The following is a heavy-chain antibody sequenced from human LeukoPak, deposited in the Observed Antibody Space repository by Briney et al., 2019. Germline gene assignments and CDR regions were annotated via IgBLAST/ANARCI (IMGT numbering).Heavy chain of an antibody. CDR2: ISSSSSYI. V-gene: IGHV3-21*04. D-gene: IGHD4-17*01. CDR1: GFTFSSYS. Sequence: GGSLRLSCAASGFTFSSYSMNWVRQAPGKGLEWVSSISSSSSYIYYADSVKGRFTISRDNSKNTLYLQMNSLRADDTAIYYCAKDRTYYADFANDYWGQGTLVTVSS. J-gene: IGHJ4*02. CDR3: AKDRTYYADFANDY.